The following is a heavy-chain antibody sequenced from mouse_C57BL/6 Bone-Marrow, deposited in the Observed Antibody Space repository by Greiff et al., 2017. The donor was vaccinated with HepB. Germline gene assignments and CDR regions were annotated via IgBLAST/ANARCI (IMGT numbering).Heavy chain of an antibody. J-gene: IGHJ3*01. V-gene: IGHV14-4*01. D-gene: IGHD2-5*01. Sequence: VQLQQSGAELVRPGASVKLSCTASGFNIKDDYMHWVKQRPEQGLEWIGWIDPENGDTEYASKFQGKATITADTSSNTAYLQLSSLTSEDTAVYYCTGDSNSPWFAYWGQGTLVTVSA. CDR2: IDPENGDT. CDR1: GFNIKDDY. CDR3: TGDSNSPWFAY.